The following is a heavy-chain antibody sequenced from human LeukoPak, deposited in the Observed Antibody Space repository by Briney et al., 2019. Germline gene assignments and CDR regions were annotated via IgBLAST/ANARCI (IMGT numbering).Heavy chain of an antibody. V-gene: IGHV3-23*01. J-gene: IGHJ3*02. CDR2: ISPSGDIT. Sequence: GGSLRLSCTASGFTFSNHGMDWVRQAPGKGLEWVSGISPSGDITYYADSVKGRFATSRDNSKNTMYLQMSSLRAEDTAIYYCARDQDWGSFDIWGQGTMVTVSS. CDR3: ARDQDWGSFDI. D-gene: IGHD7-27*01. CDR1: GFTFSNHG.